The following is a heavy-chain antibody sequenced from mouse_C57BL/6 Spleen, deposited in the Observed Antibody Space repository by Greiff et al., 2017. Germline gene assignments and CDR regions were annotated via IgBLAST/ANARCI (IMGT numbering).Heavy chain of an antibody. V-gene: IGHV1-55*01. D-gene: IGHD2-5*01. CDR1: GYTFTSYW. J-gene: IGHJ1*03. CDR2: IYPGSGST. CDR3: ARLGPIVTTRYFDV. Sequence: QVQLQQPGAELVKPGASVKMSCTASGYTFTSYWITWVKQRPGQGLEWIGDIYPGSGSTNYNEKFKSKATLTVDTSSSTAYMQLSSLTSEDSAVYYCARLGPIVTTRYFDVWGTGTTVTVSS.